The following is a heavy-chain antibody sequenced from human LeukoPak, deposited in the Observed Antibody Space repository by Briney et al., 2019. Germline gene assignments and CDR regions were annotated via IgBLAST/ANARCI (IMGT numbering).Heavy chain of an antibody. CDR2: IYHSGST. V-gene: IGHV4-38-2*02. J-gene: IGHJ4*02. CDR1: GYSISRGYY. CDR3: ARVVRIAAAAHHNDS. Sequence: PSETLSLTCTVSGYSISRGYYWGWIRQPPGKGMEWIGSIYHSGSTYYNPSLKSRVTISVDTSKNQFSLKLSSVTAADTAVYYCARVVRIAAAAHHNDSWGQGTLVTVSS. D-gene: IGHD6-13*01.